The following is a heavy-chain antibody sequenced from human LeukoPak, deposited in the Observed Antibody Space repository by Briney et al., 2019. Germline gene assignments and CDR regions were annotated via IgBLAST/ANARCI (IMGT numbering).Heavy chain of an antibody. V-gene: IGHV1-8*01. Sequence: ASVTVSCKASGYTFTSYDINWVRQATGQGLEWMGWMNPNSGNTGYAQKFQGRVTMTRNTSISTAYMELSSLRSEDTAVYYCARTYYYDSSGYYLGGNWFDPWGQGTLVTVSS. J-gene: IGHJ5*02. CDR1: GYTFTSYD. CDR2: MNPNSGNT. CDR3: ARTYYYDSSGYYLGGNWFDP. D-gene: IGHD3-22*01.